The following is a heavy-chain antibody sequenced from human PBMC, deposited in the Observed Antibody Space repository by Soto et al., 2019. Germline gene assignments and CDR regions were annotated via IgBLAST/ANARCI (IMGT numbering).Heavy chain of an antibody. V-gene: IGHV4-31*03. D-gene: IGHD2-15*01. CDR1: GGSISSGGYY. J-gene: IGHJ5*02. CDR2: IYYSGST. CDR3: ARSPMGYCSGGSCYSTPNWFDP. Sequence: QVQLQESGPGLVKPSQTLSLTCTVSGGSISSGGYYWSWIRQHPGKGLEWIGYIYYSGSTYYNPSRKSRVTISVDTSKNQFSLKLSSVTAADTAVYYCARSPMGYCSGGSCYSTPNWFDPWGQGTLVTVSS.